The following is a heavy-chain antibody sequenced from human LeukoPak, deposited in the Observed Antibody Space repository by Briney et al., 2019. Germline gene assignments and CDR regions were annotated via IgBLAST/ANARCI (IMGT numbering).Heavy chain of an antibody. Sequence: ASVKVSCKASGYTFTSYDINWVRQATGQGLEWMGWMNPNSGNTGYAQKFQGRVTMTRNTSISTAYMELSSLRSEDTAVYYCARAMRMVRGVIPYWGQGTLVSVSS. D-gene: IGHD3-10*01. V-gene: IGHV1-8*01. J-gene: IGHJ4*02. CDR2: MNPNSGNT. CDR1: GYTFTSYD. CDR3: ARAMRMVRGVIPY.